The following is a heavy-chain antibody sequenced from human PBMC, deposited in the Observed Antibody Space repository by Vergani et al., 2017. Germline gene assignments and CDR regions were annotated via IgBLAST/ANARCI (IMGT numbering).Heavy chain of an antibody. J-gene: IGHJ5*02. CDR3: AKDRYDFWGGFVGHLGAWFDP. CDR2: ISGSGGST. Sequence: EVQLLESGGGLVQPGGSLRLSCAASGFTFSSYAMSWVRQAPGKGLEWVSAISGSGGSTYYADSVKGRFTISRDNSKNTLYLQMNSLRAEDTAVYYCAKDRYDFWGGFVGHLGAWFDPWGQGTLVTVSS. V-gene: IGHV3-23*01. D-gene: IGHD3-3*01. CDR1: GFTFSSYA.